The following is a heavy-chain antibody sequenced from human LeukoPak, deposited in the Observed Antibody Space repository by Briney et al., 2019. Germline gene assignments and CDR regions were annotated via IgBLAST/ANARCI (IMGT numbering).Heavy chain of an antibody. J-gene: IGHJ4*02. D-gene: IGHD3-22*01. Sequence: PGGSLRLSCAASGFTLSSYAMSWVRQVPGKGLEWVSTISGSGGSTYYADSVKGRFTISRDNSKNALFLQMNSLRAEDTAVYYCAKDDSSGVICDYWGQGALVTVSS. CDR3: AKDDSSGVICDY. CDR2: ISGSGGST. V-gene: IGHV3-23*01. CDR1: GFTLSSYA.